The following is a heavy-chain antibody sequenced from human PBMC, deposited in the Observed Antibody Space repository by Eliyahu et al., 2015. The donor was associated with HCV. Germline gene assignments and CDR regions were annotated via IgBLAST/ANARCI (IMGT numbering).Heavy chain of an antibody. Sequence: QLVESGGGSVQPGGSLRVSCTASGFTFSDYXMHGVRQAPGKGLEWVSRINGDGSRFHFADSVQGRFSISRDNTKNAVFLQMNSLRAEDTAVYYCARDAASFRAFDLWGRGSMVTVSS. CDR3: ARDAASFRAFDL. CDR2: INGDGSRF. J-gene: IGHJ3*01. D-gene: IGHD3-16*02. V-gene: IGHV3-74*01. CDR1: GFTFSDYX.